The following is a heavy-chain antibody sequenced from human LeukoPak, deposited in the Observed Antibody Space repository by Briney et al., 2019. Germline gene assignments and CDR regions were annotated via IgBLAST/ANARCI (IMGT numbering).Heavy chain of an antibody. V-gene: IGHV3-7*01. CDR2: IKQDGSEK. CDR3: ARVGDYFGASADAFDI. CDR1: GFTFSSYA. Sequence: PGGSLRLSCAASGFTFSSYAMHWVRQAPGKGLEWVANIKQDGSEKYYVDSVKGRFTISRDNAKNSLYLQMNSLRAEDTAVYCCARVGDYFGASADAFDIWGQGTMVTVPS. D-gene: IGHD3-16*01. J-gene: IGHJ3*02.